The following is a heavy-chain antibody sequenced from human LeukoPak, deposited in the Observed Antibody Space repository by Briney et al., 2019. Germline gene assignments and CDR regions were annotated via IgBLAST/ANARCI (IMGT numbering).Heavy chain of an antibody. J-gene: IGHJ5*02. V-gene: IGHV4-59*08. CDR3: ARRATYWFDP. Sequence: PSQTPSLTCTISIRSIISYFWTWIRQPPGRGRERIGYIYYSGSTNYNPSLKSRVAISLETSKNQFSLKLSSVTAADTAVYYCARRATYWFDPWGQGTLVTVSS. CDR2: IYYSGST. CDR1: IRSIISYF.